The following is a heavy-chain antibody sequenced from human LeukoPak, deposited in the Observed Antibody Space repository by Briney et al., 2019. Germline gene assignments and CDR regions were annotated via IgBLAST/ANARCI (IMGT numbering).Heavy chain of an antibody. J-gene: IGHJ4*02. D-gene: IGHD5-18*01. Sequence: GGSLRLSCAASGFTFSSYAMHWVRQAPGKGLEWVAVISYGGSNKYYADSVKGRFTISRDNSKNTLYLQMNSLGAEDTAVYYCAREENSYGYFLDYWGQGTLVTVSS. CDR2: ISYGGSNK. CDR3: AREENSYGYFLDY. CDR1: GFTFSSYA. V-gene: IGHV3-30*04.